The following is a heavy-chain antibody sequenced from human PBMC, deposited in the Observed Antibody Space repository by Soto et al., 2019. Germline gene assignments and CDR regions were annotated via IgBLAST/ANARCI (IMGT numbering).Heavy chain of an antibody. D-gene: IGHD5-18*01. CDR1: GGTFSSYA. J-gene: IGHJ4*02. CDR2: IIPIFGTA. Sequence: GAAVKVSCKACGGTFSSYAISWVRQAPGQGLEWMGGIIPIFGTANYAQKFQGRVTITADESTSTAYMELSSLRSEDTAVYYCAGDVDPDRGYSYGYVYYWGQGTLVTVSS. V-gene: IGHV1-69*13. CDR3: AGDVDPDRGYSYGYVYY.